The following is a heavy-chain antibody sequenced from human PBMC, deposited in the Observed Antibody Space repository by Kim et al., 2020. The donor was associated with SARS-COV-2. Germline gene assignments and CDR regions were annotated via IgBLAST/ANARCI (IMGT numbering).Heavy chain of an antibody. CDR2: RGST. J-gene: IGHJ3*02. CDR3: ARDYGGLDI. Sequence: RGSTHYNPSLKSRVTISVDTSKNQFSLKLSSVTAADTAVYYCARDYGGLDIWGQGTMVTVSS. D-gene: IGHD4-17*01. V-gene: IGHV4-59*01.